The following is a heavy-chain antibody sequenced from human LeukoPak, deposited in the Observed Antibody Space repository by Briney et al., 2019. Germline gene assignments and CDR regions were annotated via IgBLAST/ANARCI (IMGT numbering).Heavy chain of an antibody. D-gene: IGHD1-26*01. J-gene: IGHJ4*02. Sequence: ASVKVSCKASGYTFTSYYMHWVRQAPGQGLEWMGIINPSGGSTSYAQKFQGRVTMTRDTSTSTVYMELGSLRSEDTAVYYCARRAWGARRGLRFDYWGQGTLVTVSS. CDR2: INPSGGST. CDR1: GYTFTSYY. V-gene: IGHV1-46*01. CDR3: ARRAWGARRGLRFDY.